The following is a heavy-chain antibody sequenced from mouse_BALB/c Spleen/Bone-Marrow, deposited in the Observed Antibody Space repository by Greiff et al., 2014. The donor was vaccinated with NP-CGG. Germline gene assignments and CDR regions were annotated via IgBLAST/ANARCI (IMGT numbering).Heavy chain of an antibody. V-gene: IGHV1-87*01. CDR1: GYTFTSYW. J-gene: IGHJ4*01. Sequence: QVQLQQSGAELARPGASVKLSCKAPGYTFTSYWMQWVKQRPGQGLEWIGAIYPGDGDTRYTQKFKGKATLTADKSSSTAYMQLSSLASEDSAVYYCARRDYGIRENYYAMDYWGQGTSVTVSS. CDR2: IYPGDGDT. CDR3: ARRDYGIRENYYAMDY. D-gene: IGHD1-2*01.